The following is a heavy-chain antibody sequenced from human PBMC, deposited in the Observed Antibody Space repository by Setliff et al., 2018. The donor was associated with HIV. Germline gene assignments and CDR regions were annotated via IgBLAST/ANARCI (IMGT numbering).Heavy chain of an antibody. Sequence: SETLSLTCTVSGGSINSGGHYWSWIRQHPRNGLEWIGSFSYTGTTYYNPLLKGRLTISLATSKNQFSLKLTPVNAADTAVYYCARGVPPPLSMFRGVLRFGYMDVWGKGTTVTVSS. V-gene: IGHV4-31*03. CDR3: ARGVPPPLSMFRGVLRFGYMDV. CDR2: FSYTGTT. J-gene: IGHJ6*03. CDR1: GGSINSGGHY. D-gene: IGHD3-10*01.